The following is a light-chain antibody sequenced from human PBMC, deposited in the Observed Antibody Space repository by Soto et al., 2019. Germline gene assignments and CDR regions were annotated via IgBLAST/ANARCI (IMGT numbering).Light chain of an antibody. J-gene: IGKJ3*01. CDR1: QGISSY. Sequence: IQLTQSPSSLSASVGDRVTITCRASQGISSYLAWYQQKPGKAPKLLIYAASTLQSGVPSRFSGSGSGTDFTLTISSLQPEDFANYDCQQLNSYPLTFGPGTKVDIK. CDR2: AAS. CDR3: QQLNSYPLT. V-gene: IGKV1-9*01.